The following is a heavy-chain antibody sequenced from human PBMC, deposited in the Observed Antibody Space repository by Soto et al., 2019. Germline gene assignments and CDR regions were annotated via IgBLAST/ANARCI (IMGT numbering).Heavy chain of an antibody. V-gene: IGHV3-11*06. CDR2: ISSSSSYT. D-gene: IGHD2-15*01. J-gene: IGHJ4*02. CDR3: ARVSRLTDVVDY. CDR1: GFTFSDYY. Sequence: XGSLRLSCAASGFTFSDYYMSWMRQAPGKGLEWVSYISSSSSYTNYADSVKGRFTISRDNAKNSLYLQMNSLRAEDTAVYYCARVSRLTDVVDYWGQGTLVTVSS.